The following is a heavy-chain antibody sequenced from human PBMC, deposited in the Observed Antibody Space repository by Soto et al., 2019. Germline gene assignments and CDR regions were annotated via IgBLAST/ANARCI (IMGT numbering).Heavy chain of an antibody. CDR3: ALRCMALLPEY. J-gene: IGHJ4*01. D-gene: IGHD2-15*01. Sequence: ETLSLTCAVSGDSIRPYYCMWIRQPPGKGLESIGYLYYGRSANYNPSLKSRVTLSVDTSTNQCSLTLSSMTAADTAVYYCALRCMALLPEYWCRCSLVT. V-gene: IGHV4-59*01. CDR1: GDSIRPYY. CDR2: LYYGRSA.